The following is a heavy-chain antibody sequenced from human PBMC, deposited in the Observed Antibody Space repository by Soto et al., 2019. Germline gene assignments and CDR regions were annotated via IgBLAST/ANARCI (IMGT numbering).Heavy chain of an antibody. D-gene: IGHD4-17*01. Sequence: QVRLQESGPGLVKPSQALSLICTVSGGSISSAGYHWSWIRQHPGKALEWIGYIYYSGSTYYSPSLKSRLTISLDTSKNQFSLELSSVTAADTAVYYCARKTTVTTSGRGAFDYWGQGTLVTVSS. CDR3: ARKTTVTTSGRGAFDY. J-gene: IGHJ4*02. CDR1: GGSISSAGYH. V-gene: IGHV4-31*03. CDR2: IYYSGST.